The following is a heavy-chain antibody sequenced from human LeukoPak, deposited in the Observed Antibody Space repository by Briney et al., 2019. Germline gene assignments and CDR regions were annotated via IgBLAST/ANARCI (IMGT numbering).Heavy chain of an antibody. D-gene: IGHD6-13*01. CDR1: GFTFDDYG. CDR2: INWNGGST. CDR3: ARRPDTHIAAAGIDY. V-gene: IGHV3-20*04. J-gene: IGHJ4*02. Sequence: TGGSLRLSCAASGFTFDDYGVSWVRQAPGKRLEWVSGINWNGGSTGYADSVKGRFTISRDNAKNSLYLQMNSLRAEDTALYYCARRPDTHIAAAGIDYWGQGTLVTVSS.